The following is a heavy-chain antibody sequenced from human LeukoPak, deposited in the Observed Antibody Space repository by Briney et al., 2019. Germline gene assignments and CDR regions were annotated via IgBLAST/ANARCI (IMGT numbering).Heavy chain of an antibody. D-gene: IGHD3-16*01. CDR3: AKDMDPRGTTFGGVGFDY. V-gene: IGHV3-9*01. J-gene: IGHJ4*02. CDR1: GYTFDDYA. Sequence: PGRSLRLSCAASGYTFDDYAMHWVRQAPGKGLEWVSGISWNSGSIGYADSVKGRFTISRDNAKNSLYLQMNSLRAEDTALYYCAKDMDPRGTTFGGVGFDYWGQGTLVTVYS. CDR2: ISWNSGSI.